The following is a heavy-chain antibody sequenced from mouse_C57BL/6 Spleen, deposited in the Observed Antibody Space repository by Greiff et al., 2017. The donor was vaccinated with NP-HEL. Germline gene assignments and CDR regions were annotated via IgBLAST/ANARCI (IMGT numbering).Heavy chain of an antibody. CDR3: ARQGGIYDGYYPFDY. CDR1: GFTFSDYY. D-gene: IGHD2-3*01. J-gene: IGHJ2*01. Sequence: EVKLMESGGGLVQPGGSLKLSCAASGFTFSDYYMYWVRQTPEKRLEWVAYISNGGGSTYYPDTVKGRFTISRDNAKNTLYLQMSRLKSEDTAMCYCARQGGIYDGYYPFDYWGQGTTLTVSS. V-gene: IGHV5-12*01. CDR2: ISNGGGST.